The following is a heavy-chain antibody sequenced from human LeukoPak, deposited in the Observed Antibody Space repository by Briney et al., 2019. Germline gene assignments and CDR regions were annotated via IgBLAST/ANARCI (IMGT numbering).Heavy chain of an antibody. CDR3: ARVTAAEILDF. V-gene: IGHV1-69*05. CDR2: LIPMFREP. Sequence: GASVTVSCKGSGITFSIYALNWVRQAPGQGLEWMGGLIPMFREPKYAQKFQGRLSLTTDQSTSPAYMELSSLESDDTAVYFCARVTAAEILDFWAQGTLVIVSS. CDR1: GITFSIYA. J-gene: IGHJ4*02. D-gene: IGHD6-13*01.